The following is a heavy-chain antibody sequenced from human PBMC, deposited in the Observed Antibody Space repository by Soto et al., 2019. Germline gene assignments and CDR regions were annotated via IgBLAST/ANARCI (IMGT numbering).Heavy chain of an antibody. CDR1: GGSISSGDYY. CDR3: ARGSGYCSSTSCYGYGMDX. V-gene: IGHV4-30-4*01. CDR2: IYYSGST. Sequence: SETLSLTCTVSGGSISSGDYYWSWIRQPPGKGLEWIGYIYYSGSTYYNPSLKSRVTISVETSKNQLSLKLSYVTAADTAVYYCARGSGYCSSTSCYGYGMDXWGQGTTVTVS. J-gene: IGHJ6*02. D-gene: IGHD2-2*01.